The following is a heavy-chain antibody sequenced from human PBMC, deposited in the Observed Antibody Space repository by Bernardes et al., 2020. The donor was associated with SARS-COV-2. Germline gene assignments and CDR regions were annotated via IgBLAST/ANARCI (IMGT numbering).Heavy chain of an antibody. CDR3: ARGGYSYGHDAFDI. D-gene: IGHD5-18*01. CDR2: IYSGGST. Sequence: GGSLRLSCAASGFTVSSNYMSWVRQAPGKGLEWVSVIYSGGSTYYADSVKGRFTISRHNSKNTLYLQMNSLRAEDTAVYYCARGGYSYGHDAFDIWGQGTMVTVSS. CDR1: GFTVSSNY. V-gene: IGHV3-53*04. J-gene: IGHJ3*02.